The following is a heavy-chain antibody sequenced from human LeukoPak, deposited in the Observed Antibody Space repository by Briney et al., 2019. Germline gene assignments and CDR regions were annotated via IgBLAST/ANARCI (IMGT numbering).Heavy chain of an antibody. CDR3: ARCMASLTQNNWFDP. CDR2: INPNIGVT. D-gene: IGHD1-14*01. Sequence: ASVKVSCKASGFTFINYYMHWVRQAPGQGLEWMGWINPNIGVTNYAQKFQGRVTMTRDTSISTAYMELSRLRSDDTAVYYCARCMASLTQNNWFDPWGQGTLVTVSS. CDR1: GFTFINYY. J-gene: IGHJ5*02. V-gene: IGHV1-2*02.